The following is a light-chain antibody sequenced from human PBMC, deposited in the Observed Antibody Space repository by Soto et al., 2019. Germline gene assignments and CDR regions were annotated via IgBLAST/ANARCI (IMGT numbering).Light chain of an antibody. CDR1: SSDIGIYNL. CDR2: EGS. Sequence: QSALTQPASVSGSPGQSITISCSGTSSDIGIYNLVSWYQQRPGKAPTLLISEGSKRPSGVSHRFSGSKSGNTASLTVSGVQAEDEADYYCCAYVGSPAFYVFGGGTKLTVL. CDR3: CAYVGSPAFYV. J-gene: IGLJ1*01. V-gene: IGLV2-23*01.